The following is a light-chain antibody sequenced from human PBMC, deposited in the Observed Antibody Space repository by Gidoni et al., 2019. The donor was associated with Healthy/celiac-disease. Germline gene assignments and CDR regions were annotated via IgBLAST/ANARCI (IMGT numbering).Light chain of an antibody. J-gene: IGKJ2*01. V-gene: IGKV3-15*01. CDR2: GAS. CDR1: QSVSSN. Sequence: DIVMTQSPATLSVSPGDSATLSCRASQSVSSNLAWYQQKPGQAPRLLIYGASTRATGIPARFSGSGSGTEFTLTISSLQSEDFAVYYCQQYNNWPPYTFGQGTKLEIK. CDR3: QQYNNWPPYT.